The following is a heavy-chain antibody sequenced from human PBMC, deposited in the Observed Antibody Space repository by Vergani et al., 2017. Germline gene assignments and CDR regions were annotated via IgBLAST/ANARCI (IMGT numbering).Heavy chain of an antibody. V-gene: IGHV3-9*01. CDR3: AKDKAAAGTMSFDY. D-gene: IGHD6-13*01. CDR2: ISWNSGSI. Sequence: VQLVESGGGVVQPGRSLRLSCAASGFTFDDYAMHWVRQAPGKGLEWVSGISWNSGSIGYADSVKGRFTISRDNAKNSLYLQMNSLRAEDTALYYCAKDKAAAGTMSFDYWGQGTLVTVSS. J-gene: IGHJ4*02. CDR1: GFTFDDYA.